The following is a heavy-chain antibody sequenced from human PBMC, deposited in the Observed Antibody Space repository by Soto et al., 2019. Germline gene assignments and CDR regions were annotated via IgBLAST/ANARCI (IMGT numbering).Heavy chain of an antibody. D-gene: IGHD4-4*01. CDR2: ISSSSSTI. J-gene: IGHJ4*02. CDR3: ARAKLDYSIYSHDQPVDY. CDR1: GFTFSSYS. Sequence: GGSLRLSCAASGFTFSSYSMNWVRQAPGKGLEWVSYISSSSSTIYYADSVKGRFTISRDNAKNSLYLQMNSLRDEDTAVYYCARAKLDYSIYSHDQPVDYWGQGTLVTVSS. V-gene: IGHV3-48*02.